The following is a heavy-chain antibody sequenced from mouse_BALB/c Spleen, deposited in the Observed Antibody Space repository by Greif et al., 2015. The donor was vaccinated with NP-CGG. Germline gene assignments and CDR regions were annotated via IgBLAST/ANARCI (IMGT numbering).Heavy chain of an antibody. CDR1: GFDIKDTY. CDR2: IDPANGNT. V-gene: IGHV14-3*02. Sequence: VQLQQSGAELVKPGASVKLSCTASGFDIKDTYMHWVKQRPEQGLEWIGRIDPANGNTKYDPKFQGKATITADASPNTSSLQLSSLTSEDTAVYYCAPYYYVSSVFAYWGQGTLVTVSA. J-gene: IGHJ3*01. CDR3: APYYYVSSVFAY. D-gene: IGHD1-1*01.